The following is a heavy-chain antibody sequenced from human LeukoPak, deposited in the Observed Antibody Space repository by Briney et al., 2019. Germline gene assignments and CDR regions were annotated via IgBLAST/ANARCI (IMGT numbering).Heavy chain of an antibody. CDR2: ISGTGGTT. CDR1: GFTFSSYA. CDR3: ASGHSGLLW. Sequence: PGGSLRLSCAASGFTFSSYAMSWVRQAPGKGLEWASAISGTGGTTYYADSVKGRFTISRDNSKNTLYLQMNSLRAEDTAVYYCASGHSGLLWWGQGTLVTVSS. V-gene: IGHV3-23*01. J-gene: IGHJ4*02. D-gene: IGHD5-12*01.